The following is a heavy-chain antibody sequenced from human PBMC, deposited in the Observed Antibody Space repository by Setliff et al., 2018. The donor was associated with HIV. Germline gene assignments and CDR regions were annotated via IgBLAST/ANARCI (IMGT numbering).Heavy chain of an antibody. CDR3: AREKTTLVRGVIIFQIFDY. D-gene: IGHD3-10*01. CDR1: GGSFSDYY. J-gene: IGHJ4*02. V-gene: IGHV4-4*09. CDR2: INTSGTT. Sequence: SETLSLTCTVSGGSFSDYYRSWIRQPPGKGLEWIGYINTSGTTNYNPSLESRVTISVDTSKNQFSRKLSSVTAADTAVDYCAREKTTLVRGVIIFQIFDYWGQGKLVTVSS.